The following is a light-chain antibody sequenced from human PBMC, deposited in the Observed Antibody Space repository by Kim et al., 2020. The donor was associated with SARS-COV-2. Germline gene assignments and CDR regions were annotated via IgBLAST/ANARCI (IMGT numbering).Light chain of an antibody. CDR1: QSVLYRSNNKNH. Sequence: ATINCKSSQSVLYRSNNKNHLAWYQQKPGQPPKLLVYWASTRESGVPDRLSGSGSGTDFTLTISSLQAEDVAVYYCQQYFTTPPTFGGGTKVDIK. V-gene: IGKV4-1*01. J-gene: IGKJ4*01. CDR3: QQYFTTPPT. CDR2: WAS.